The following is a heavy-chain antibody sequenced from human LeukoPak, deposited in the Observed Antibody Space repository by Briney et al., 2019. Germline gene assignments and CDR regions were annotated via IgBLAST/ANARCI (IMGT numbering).Heavy chain of an antibody. V-gene: IGHV7-4-1*02. J-gene: IGHJ4*02. CDR1: GYTCTSYA. Sequence: SSVKVSCKASGYTCTSYAMNWVRQAPGQGLESMGWINTNTGNPTYAQGFTGRFVFSLDTSVSTAYLQISSLKAEDTAVYYCGRGYCSGGSCYFGFDYWGQGTLVTVSS. D-gene: IGHD2-15*01. CDR3: GRGYCSGGSCYFGFDY. CDR2: INTNTGNP.